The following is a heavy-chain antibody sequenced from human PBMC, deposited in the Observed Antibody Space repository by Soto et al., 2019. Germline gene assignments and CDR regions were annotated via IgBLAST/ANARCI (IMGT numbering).Heavy chain of an antibody. V-gene: IGHV4-59*01. CDR3: ARGVGSSPPRY. Sequence: SETLSRTCFISRGSISVYYWIWIRKSPRQGLEWIGYVYDKGSPYYSPTLKSRVTISADTSKNQISLKLTSATAADTAVYYCARGVGSSPPRYWGRGTLVTVSS. J-gene: IGHJ4*02. D-gene: IGHD3-9*01. CDR1: RGSISVYY. CDR2: VYDKGSP.